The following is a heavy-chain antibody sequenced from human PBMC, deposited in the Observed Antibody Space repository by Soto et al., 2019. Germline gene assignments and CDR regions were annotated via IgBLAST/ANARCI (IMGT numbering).Heavy chain of an antibody. D-gene: IGHD3-3*01. CDR3: ARWGGYDFWSGYGMDV. CDR2: IIPIFGTA. CDR1: GGTFSSYA. Sequence: QVQLVQSGAEVKKPGSSVKVSCKASGGTFSSYAISWVRQAPGQGLEWMGGIIPIFGTANYEQKFQGRVTITADKSTSTAYMELSSLRSEETAVYYCARWGGYDFWSGYGMDVWGQGTTVTVSS. V-gene: IGHV1-69*06. J-gene: IGHJ6*02.